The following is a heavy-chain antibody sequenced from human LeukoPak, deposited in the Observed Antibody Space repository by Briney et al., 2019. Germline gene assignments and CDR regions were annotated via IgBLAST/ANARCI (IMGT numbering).Heavy chain of an antibody. CDR3: ATVGYCSSTSCYKGGNWFDP. CDR2: IIPIFGTA. J-gene: IGHJ5*02. CDR1: GGTFSSYA. D-gene: IGHD2-2*02. Sequence: GASVKVSCKASGGTFSSYAISWVRQAPGQGLEWMGGIIPIFGTANYALKFQGRVTITADESTSTAYMELSSLRSEDTAVYYCATVGYCSSTSCYKGGNWFDPWGQGTLVTVSS. V-gene: IGHV1-69*13.